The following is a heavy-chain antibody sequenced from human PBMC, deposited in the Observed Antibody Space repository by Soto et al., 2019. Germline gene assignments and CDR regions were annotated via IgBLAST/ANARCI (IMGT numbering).Heavy chain of an antibody. V-gene: IGHV4-34*01. D-gene: IGHD3-9*01. CDR3: ARGLPVLRYFDWLSYFDY. CDR1: GWSFSGYY. Sequence: SETLSLPSSVYGWSFSGYYWSWIRQPPGKGLEWIGEINHSGSTNYNPSLKSRVTISVDTSKNQFSLKLSSVTAADTAVYYCARGLPVLRYFDWLSYFDYWGQGTLVTVSS. CDR2: INHSGST. J-gene: IGHJ4*02.